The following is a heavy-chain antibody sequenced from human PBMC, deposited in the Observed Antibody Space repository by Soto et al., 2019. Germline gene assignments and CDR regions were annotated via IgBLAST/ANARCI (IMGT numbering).Heavy chain of an antibody. CDR2: IYYSGST. J-gene: IGHJ3*02. V-gene: IGHV4-31*03. Sequence: SETLSLTCTVSGGSISSGGYYWSWIRQHPGKGLEWIGYIYYSGSTYYNPSLKSRVTISVDTSKNQFSLKLSSVTAADTAVYYCARDPGLYYYDSSAKGSFDIWGQGTMVTVSS. CDR1: GGSISSGGYY. D-gene: IGHD3-22*01. CDR3: ARDPGLYYYDSSAKGSFDI.